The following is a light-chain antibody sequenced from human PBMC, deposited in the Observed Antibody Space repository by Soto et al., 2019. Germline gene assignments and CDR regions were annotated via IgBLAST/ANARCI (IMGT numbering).Light chain of an antibody. CDR3: CSYAGSYTFVV. J-gene: IGLJ2*01. CDR2: DVS. CDR1: SSDVGGYNY. Sequence: QSALTQPRSVSGSPGQSVTISCTGTSSDVGGYNYVSWYQQHPGKAPKIMSDDVSKRPSGVPDRFSGSKSGNTASLTISGLQAEDEADYYCCSYAGSYTFVVFGGGTKLTVL. V-gene: IGLV2-11*01.